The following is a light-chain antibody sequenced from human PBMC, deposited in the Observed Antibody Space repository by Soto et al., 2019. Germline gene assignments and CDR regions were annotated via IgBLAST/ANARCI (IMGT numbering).Light chain of an antibody. J-gene: IGKJ2*01. CDR1: QSISSW. Sequence: DIQMTQSPSTLSASVGDRVTITCLASQSISSWLAWYQQKPGKAPKLLIYKASSLESGVPSRFSGSGSGTEFTLTISSLQHDDVATYYCQQYNSYSTFGQGTKLEIK. CDR2: KAS. CDR3: QQYNSYST. V-gene: IGKV1-5*03.